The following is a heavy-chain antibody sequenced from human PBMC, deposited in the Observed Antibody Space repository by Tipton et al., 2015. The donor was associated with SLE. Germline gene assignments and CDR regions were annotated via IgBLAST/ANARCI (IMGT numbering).Heavy chain of an antibody. Sequence: TLSLTCTVSGGSISSHYWSWIRQPPGKGLEWIGYIYYSGSTNYNPSLKSRVTISVDTSKNQFSLKLSSVTAADTAVYYCARERLGYSGYEKYFDLWGRGTLVTVSS. CDR3: ARERLGYSGYEKYFDL. J-gene: IGHJ2*01. D-gene: IGHD5-12*01. CDR1: GGSISSHY. CDR2: IYYSGST. V-gene: IGHV4-59*11.